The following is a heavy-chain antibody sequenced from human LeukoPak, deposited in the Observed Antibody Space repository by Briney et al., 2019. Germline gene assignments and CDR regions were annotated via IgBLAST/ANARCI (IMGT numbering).Heavy chain of an antibody. D-gene: IGHD1-26*01. V-gene: IGHV1-8*01. Sequence: RASVKVSCKASGYTFTSYDINWVRQATGQGLEWMGWMNPNSGNTGYAQKFQGRVTMTRNTSISTAYMELRSLRSDDTAVYYCARDYPTQVKWELLHPFDYWGQGTLVTVSS. CDR1: GYTFTSYD. J-gene: IGHJ4*02. CDR3: ARDYPTQVKWELLHPFDY. CDR2: MNPNSGNT.